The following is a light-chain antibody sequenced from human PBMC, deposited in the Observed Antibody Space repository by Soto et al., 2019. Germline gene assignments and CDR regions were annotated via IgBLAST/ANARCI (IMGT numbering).Light chain of an antibody. J-gene: IGKJ4*02. V-gene: IGKV3-15*01. CDR3: KQYKSWFPFT. CDR2: DAS. Sequence: EIVMTQSPATLSVSPGDRATLSCRASQSVNTEFAWYQQKVGQAPRLLITDASTRASGIPARFSGSGSGTEFTLTISSLQSEDFATYYYKQYKSWFPFTFGGGTKVEIK. CDR1: QSVNTE.